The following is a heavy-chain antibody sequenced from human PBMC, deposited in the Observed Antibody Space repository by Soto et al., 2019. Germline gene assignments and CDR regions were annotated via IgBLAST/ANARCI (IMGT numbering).Heavy chain of an antibody. D-gene: IGHD3-9*01. V-gene: IGHV1-2*02. CDR2: IFPKSGGT. Sequence: QELLMQSGADMKKPGASVKVSCKSSGFSFTNYYLHWVRQAPGQGPEWMGWIFPKSGGTRSAQRFRDRLTLTTDTSITTAYLELTSLSPEDTAIYFCAREGMFHYETADYYPSNYGLDVWGQGTTVTVPS. CDR1: GFSFTNYY. J-gene: IGHJ6*02. CDR3: AREGMFHYETADYYPSNYGLDV.